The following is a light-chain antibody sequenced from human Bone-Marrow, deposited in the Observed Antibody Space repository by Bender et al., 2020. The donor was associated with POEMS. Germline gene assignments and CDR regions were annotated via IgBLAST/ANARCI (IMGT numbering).Light chain of an antibody. J-gene: IGLJ3*02. CDR3: CSYAGSNTWV. CDR1: ASDIGSYNF. V-gene: IGLV2-23*02. Sequence: QSALTQPASVSGSPGQSITISCTGTASDIGSYNFVSWYQQHPGKAPKLVIYEVNNRPSGVPDRFSASKSANTASLTVFGLQTEDEADYYCCSYAGSNTWVFGGGTKLTVL. CDR2: EVN.